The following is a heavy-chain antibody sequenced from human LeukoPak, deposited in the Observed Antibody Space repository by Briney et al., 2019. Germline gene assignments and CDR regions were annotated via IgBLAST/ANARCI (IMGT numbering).Heavy chain of an antibody. V-gene: IGHV3-74*01. CDR2: INSDGSST. J-gene: IGHJ3*02. Sequence: GGSLGLSCAASGFTFSSYWMYWVRQAPGKGLVWVSRINSDGSSTSYADSVKGRFTISRDNAKNTLYLQMNSLRAEDTAVYYCARDDFTISLGGDAFDIWGQGTMVTVSS. CDR3: ARDDFTISLGGDAFDI. CDR1: GFTFSSYW. D-gene: IGHD3-3*01.